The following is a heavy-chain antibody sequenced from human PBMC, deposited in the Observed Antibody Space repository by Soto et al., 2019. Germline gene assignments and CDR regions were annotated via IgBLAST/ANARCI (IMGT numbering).Heavy chain of an antibody. J-gene: IGHJ6*02. V-gene: IGHV4-59*01. CDR3: ARANGVAGHYYYYYGMDV. D-gene: IGHD2-15*01. Sequence: QVQLQESGPGLVKPSETLSLTCTVSGGSISSYYWSWIRQPPGKGLEWIGYIYYSGSTNYNPSLKSRVTISVDTSKNQFSLKLSSVTAADTAVYYCARANGVAGHYYYYYGMDVWGQGTTVTVSS. CDR2: IYYSGST. CDR1: GGSISSYY.